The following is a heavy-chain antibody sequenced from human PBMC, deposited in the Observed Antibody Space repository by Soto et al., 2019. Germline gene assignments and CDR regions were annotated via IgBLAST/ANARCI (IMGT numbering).Heavy chain of an antibody. D-gene: IGHD6-13*01. J-gene: IGHJ6*03. CDR1: GFTFSDYY. CDR3: ARDVSSSSWYPTPDYYYMDV. CDR2: ISSSGSTI. Sequence: QVQLVESGGGLVKPGGSLRLSCAASGFTFSDYYMSWIRQAPGKGLEWVSYISSSGSTIYYADSVKGRFTISRDNAKNSLYLQMNSLRAEDTAVYYCARDVSSSSWYPTPDYYYMDVWGKGTTVTVSS. V-gene: IGHV3-11*01.